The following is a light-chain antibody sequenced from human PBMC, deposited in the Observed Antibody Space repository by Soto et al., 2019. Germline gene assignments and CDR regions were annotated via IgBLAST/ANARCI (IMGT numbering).Light chain of an antibody. CDR3: QQYGSSPPSST. CDR1: QSVSSGY. J-gene: IGKJ5*01. Sequence: IVLKQSPGTLSLSPGERATFSCRASQSVSSGYLAWYQQKPGQAPRLLIHGASNRATDIPDRFSGRGSGTDFTLTISRLEPEDFAVYYCQQYGSSPPSSTFGQGTRLEI. CDR2: GAS. V-gene: IGKV3-20*01.